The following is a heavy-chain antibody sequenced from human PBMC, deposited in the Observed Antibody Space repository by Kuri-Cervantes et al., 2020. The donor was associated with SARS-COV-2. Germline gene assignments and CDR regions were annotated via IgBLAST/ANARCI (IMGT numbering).Heavy chain of an antibody. D-gene: IGHD1-26*01. Sequence: GESLKISCAASGFTFSSYAMSWVRQAPGKGLEWVSAISGSGGSTYHADSVKGRFTISRDNSKNTLYLQMNSPRAEDTAVYYCAKGPVGATGAFDIWGQGTMVTVSS. V-gene: IGHV3-23*01. CDR1: GFTFSSYA. CDR2: ISGSGGST. CDR3: AKGPVGATGAFDI. J-gene: IGHJ3*02.